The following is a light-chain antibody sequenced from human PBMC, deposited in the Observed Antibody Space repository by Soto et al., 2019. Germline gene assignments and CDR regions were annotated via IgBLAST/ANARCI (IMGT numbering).Light chain of an antibody. CDR2: LNSDGSH. J-gene: IGLJ3*02. Sequence: QPVLTQSPSASASLGASVKLTCTLSSGRSSYAIAWHQQQPEKGPRYLMKLNSDGSHSKGDGIPDRFSGSSSGAERYLTISSPQSEDEADYYCQTWGTGIRVFGGGTKVTVL. V-gene: IGLV4-69*01. CDR3: QTWGTGIRV. CDR1: SGRSSYA.